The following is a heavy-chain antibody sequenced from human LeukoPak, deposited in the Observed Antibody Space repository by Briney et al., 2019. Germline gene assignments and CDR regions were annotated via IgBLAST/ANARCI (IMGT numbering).Heavy chain of an antibody. CDR1: GFTFDSYA. D-gene: IGHD6-19*01. V-gene: IGHV3-23*01. CDR2: ISDSGSDT. J-gene: IGHJ4*02. Sequence: GGSLRLSCAASGFTFDSYAMNWVRQAPGKGLEWLAVISDSGSDTYYADSVKGRFTISRDNSKNTLYVQMNSLRAEDTAVYYCASIVVALTDIDYWGQGTLVTVSS. CDR3: ASIVVALTDIDY.